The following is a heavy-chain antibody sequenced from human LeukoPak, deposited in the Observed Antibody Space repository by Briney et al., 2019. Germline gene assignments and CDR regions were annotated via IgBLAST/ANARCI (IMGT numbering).Heavy chain of an antibody. J-gene: IGHJ3*02. CDR3: ARVTSGAFDI. V-gene: IGHV4-4*07. CDR2: IYDSGST. Sequence: SETLSLTCTVSGGSMSGYYWIWIRQPAGKGLEWVGRIYDSGSTNYNPSLKSRVTMSVDTSKNQFSLKLSSVTAADTAIYYCARVTSGAFDIWGQGTVVTVSS. CDR1: GGSMSGYY.